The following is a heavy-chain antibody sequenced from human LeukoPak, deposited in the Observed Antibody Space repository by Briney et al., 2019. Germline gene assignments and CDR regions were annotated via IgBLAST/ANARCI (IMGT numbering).Heavy chain of an antibody. CDR2: IWCNGSNK. D-gene: IGHD4-17*01. CDR1: GFTFSSFG. V-gene: IGHV3-33*08. CDR3: SRGGYGDYNNWFDP. J-gene: IGHJ5*02. Sequence: GGSLRLSCAASGFTFSSFGMHWVRQAPGKGLEWVADIWCNGSNKYYAESVKGRFTISRDNSKNTLYLQMNSLRAEDTAVYYCSRGGYGDYNNWFDPWGQGTLVIVSS.